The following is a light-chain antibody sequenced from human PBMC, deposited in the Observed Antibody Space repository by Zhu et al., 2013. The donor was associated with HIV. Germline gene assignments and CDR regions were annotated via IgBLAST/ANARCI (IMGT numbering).Light chain of an antibody. CDR2: DVS. J-gene: IGLJ2*01. CDR3: SSYTSRSNPL. Sequence: QSALTQPASVSGSPGQSITISCTGTSSDVGGYDFVSWYQHHPGKAPKLMIYDVSNRPLGVSNRFSGSKSGNTASLTISGLQAEDEADYYCSSYTSRSNPLFGGGTKLTVL. CDR1: SSDVGGYDF. V-gene: IGLV2-14*01.